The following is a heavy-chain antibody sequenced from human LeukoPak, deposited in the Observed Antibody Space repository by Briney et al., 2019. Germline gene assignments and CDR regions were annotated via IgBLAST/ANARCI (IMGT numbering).Heavy chain of an antibody. CDR3: ARVDTTLFGVVISAFDI. Sequence: ASVKVSCKASGYTFTGYYMHWVRQAPGQGLEWMGWINPNSGGTNYAQKFQGRVTMTRDTSISTAYMELSRLRSDDTAVYYCARVDTTLFGVVISAFDIRGQGTMVTVSS. V-gene: IGHV1-2*02. CDR2: INPNSGGT. D-gene: IGHD3-3*01. CDR1: GYTFTGYY. J-gene: IGHJ3*02.